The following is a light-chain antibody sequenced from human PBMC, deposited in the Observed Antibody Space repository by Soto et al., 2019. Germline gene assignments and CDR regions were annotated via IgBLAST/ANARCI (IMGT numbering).Light chain of an antibody. CDR3: LHHSDYPFT. J-gene: IGKJ2*01. V-gene: IGKV1-17*01. CDR2: SAS. Sequence: DIQMTQSPSSLSASVGDRVTITCRASQGIRDALGWYQQKPGKVPKRLIYSASSLQNGVPSRFSGSGAETVFTLTSSSLQPEDFATYFCLHHSDYPFTFGQGTRLEI. CDR1: QGIRDA.